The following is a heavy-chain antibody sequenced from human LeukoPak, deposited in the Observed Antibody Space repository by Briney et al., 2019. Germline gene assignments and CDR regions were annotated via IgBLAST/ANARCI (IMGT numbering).Heavy chain of an antibody. J-gene: IGHJ4*02. Sequence: SETLSLTCAVFGGSFSGYYWSWIRQSPEKGLEWIGEINHSGSTNYNPSLKSRVTISVDTSKNQFSLKLSSVTAADTAVYYCAREIYCSSTSCYIDYWGQGTLVTVSS. V-gene: IGHV4-34*01. D-gene: IGHD2-2*02. CDR1: GGSFSGYY. CDR2: INHSGST. CDR3: AREIYCSSTSCYIDY.